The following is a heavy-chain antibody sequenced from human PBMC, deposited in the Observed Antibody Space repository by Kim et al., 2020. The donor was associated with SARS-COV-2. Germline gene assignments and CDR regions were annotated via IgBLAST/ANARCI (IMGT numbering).Heavy chain of an antibody. CDR2: INHSGST. J-gene: IGHJ4*02. CDR3: GASPFRGVIERIDY. V-gene: IGHV4-34*01. Sequence: SETLSLTCAVYGGSFSGYYWSWIRQPPGKGLEWIGEINHSGSTNYNPSLKSRVTISVDTSKNQFSLKLSSVTAADTAVYHCGASPFRGVIERIDYWGQGT. D-gene: IGHD3-10*01. CDR1: GGSFSGYY.